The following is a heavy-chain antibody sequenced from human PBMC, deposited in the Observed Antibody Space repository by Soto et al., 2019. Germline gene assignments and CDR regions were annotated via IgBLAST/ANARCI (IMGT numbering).Heavy chain of an antibody. J-gene: IGHJ4*02. CDR2: STDQAHSFNT. V-gene: IGHV3-72*01. D-gene: IGHD1-1*01. CDR3: VRATTKDTCRPSVDY. CDR1: GFTFSDHY. Sequence: EVQLVESGGGLVQPGGSLRLSCAVSGFTFSDHYMDWVRQAPGKGLEWVGRSTDQAHSFNTVYAASVKGRFTISRDDSKKSLYLQMNSLKIEYTAVYYCVRATTKDTCRPSVDYWGEGTLATVSS.